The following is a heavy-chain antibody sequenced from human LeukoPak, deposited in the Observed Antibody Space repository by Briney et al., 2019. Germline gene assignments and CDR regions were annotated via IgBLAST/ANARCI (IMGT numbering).Heavy chain of an antibody. J-gene: IGHJ3*02. D-gene: IGHD1/OR15-1a*01. CDR1: GDSISSSDW. V-gene: IGHV4-4*02. CDR3: ARKKQHYDALDI. Sequence: ASETLSLACAVSGDSISSSDWWIWVRQPPGKRLEWIGEIFHGGSTYYNPALKSRVTMSVDKSKNQFSLNLSSVTAADTAVYFCARKKQHYDALDIWGQGTMVTVSS. CDR2: IFHGGST.